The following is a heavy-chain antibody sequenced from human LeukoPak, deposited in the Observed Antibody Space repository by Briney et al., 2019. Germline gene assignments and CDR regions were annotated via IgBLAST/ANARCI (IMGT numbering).Heavy chain of an antibody. CDR2: INPSGGRT. J-gene: IGHJ4*02. Sequence: ASVKVSCKASGYTFTSYYMHWVRQAPGQGLEWMGVINPSGGRTSYLQKFQGRVTMTRDTSTSTVYMELSSLRSEDTAVYYCARGDTVTTSFLGYWGQGTLVTVSS. V-gene: IGHV1-46*01. D-gene: IGHD4-17*01. CDR3: ARGDTVTTSFLGY. CDR1: GYTFTSYY.